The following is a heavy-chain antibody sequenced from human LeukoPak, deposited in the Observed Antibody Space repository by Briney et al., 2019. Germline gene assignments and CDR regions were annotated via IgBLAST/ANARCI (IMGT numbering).Heavy chain of an antibody. CDR2: ISAYNGNT. Sequence: GASVKASCKASGYTFTSYGISWVRQAPGQGLEWMGWISAYNGNTNYAQKLQGRVTMTTDTSTGTAYMELRSLRSDDTAVYYCARISITMVRGAYYYGMDVWGKGTTVTVSS. V-gene: IGHV1-18*04. CDR1: GYTFTSYG. CDR3: ARISITMVRGAYYYGMDV. J-gene: IGHJ6*04. D-gene: IGHD3-10*01.